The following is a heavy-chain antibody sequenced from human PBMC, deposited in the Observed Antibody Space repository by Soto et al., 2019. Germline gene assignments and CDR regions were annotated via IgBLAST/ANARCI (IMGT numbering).Heavy chain of an antibody. CDR2: IYYSGST. CDR3: ARVTVHYDSSGYYSAAYFDY. Sequence: QVQLQESGPGLVKPSQTLSLTCTVSGGSISSGGYYWSWIRQHPGKGLEWIGYIYYSGSTYYNPSLKSRVTISVDTSTIQFSLKLSSVTAADTAGYYCARVTVHYDSSGYYSAAYFDYWGQGTLVTVSS. J-gene: IGHJ4*02. CDR1: GGSISSGGYY. D-gene: IGHD3-22*01. V-gene: IGHV4-31*03.